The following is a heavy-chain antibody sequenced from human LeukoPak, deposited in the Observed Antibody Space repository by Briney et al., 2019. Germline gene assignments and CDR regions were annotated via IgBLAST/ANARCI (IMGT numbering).Heavy chain of an antibody. CDR2: INHNGNVN. CDR1: GFTFSSYW. Sequence: GGSLRLSCAASGFTFSSYWMNWARQARGKGLEWVASINHNGNVNYYVDSVKGRFTISRDNAKNSLYLQMSNLRAEDTAVYFCARGGGLDVWGQGATVTVSS. CDR3: ARGGGLDV. V-gene: IGHV3-7*03. J-gene: IGHJ6*02. D-gene: IGHD3-16*01.